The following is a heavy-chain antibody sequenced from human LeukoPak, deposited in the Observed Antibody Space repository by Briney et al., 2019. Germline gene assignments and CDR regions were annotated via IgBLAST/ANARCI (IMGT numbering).Heavy chain of an antibody. CDR3: ARDFVGSSSYFDY. V-gene: IGHV3-21*01. D-gene: IGHD6-13*01. Sequence: GGSLRLSCAASGFTFSSSAMSWVRQAPGKGLEGVSSISSSGRYIYYADSVKGRFTISRDNAKNSLYLQMNSLRAEDTAVYYCARDFVGSSSYFDYWGQGTLVTVSS. J-gene: IGHJ4*02. CDR1: GFTFSSSA. CDR2: ISSSGRYI.